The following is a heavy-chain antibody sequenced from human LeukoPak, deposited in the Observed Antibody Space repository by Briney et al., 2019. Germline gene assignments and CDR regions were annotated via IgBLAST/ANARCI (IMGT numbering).Heavy chain of an antibody. V-gene: IGHV4-39*01. D-gene: IGHD5-24*01. CDR2: IYYSWST. CDR3: ARHGWLQFPHDDFDI. Sequence: SETLSLTCTVSGGSISSSSYYWGWIRPPPGKGLDWIGSIYYSWSTYYNPSLKSRVTISVDTSKNQFSLKLSSVTAADTAVYYCARHGWLQFPHDDFDIWGQGTMVTVSS. CDR1: GGSISSSSYY. J-gene: IGHJ3*02.